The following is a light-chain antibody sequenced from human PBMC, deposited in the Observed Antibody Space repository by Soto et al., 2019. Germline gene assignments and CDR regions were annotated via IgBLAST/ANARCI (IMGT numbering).Light chain of an antibody. V-gene: IGKV1-39*01. CDR1: QIITTC. CDR2: AVS. Sequence: DIQMTQSPSSLSASVGDRVTITCRASQIITTCLNWYQQKPGKAPNLLIYAVSNLQTGVPSRFSGSGSGTDFTLTISSLQPDDFATYYCQQTYISPRTFGGGTKVEI. CDR3: QQTYISPRT. J-gene: IGKJ4*01.